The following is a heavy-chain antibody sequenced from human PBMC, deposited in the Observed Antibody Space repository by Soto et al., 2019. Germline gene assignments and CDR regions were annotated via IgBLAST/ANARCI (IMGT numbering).Heavy chain of an antibody. J-gene: IGHJ6*02. CDR1: GSTISSNKHC. V-gene: IGHV4-4*02. Sequence: SETLSLTCVVTGSTISSNKHCWTWLRPPPGKGLEAVGENYHTGRVNYMSSLRGRITMSVDNTKNQFSLKLSPMTAADTATYYGAGAVYCANDNCWNDFYYCNLDVWGQGTTVTVSS. CDR2: NYHTGRV. CDR3: AGAVYCANDNCWNDFYYCNLDV. D-gene: IGHD2-8*01.